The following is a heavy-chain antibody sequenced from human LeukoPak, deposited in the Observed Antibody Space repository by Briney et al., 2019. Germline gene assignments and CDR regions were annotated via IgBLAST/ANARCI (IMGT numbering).Heavy chain of an antibody. Sequence: GESLKISCNGSGYSFTNYLIGLVRHIPGKGLELMRIIYPGDSDTRSSPSFQGQVTISADKTISTAYLQWRSVKASDTAMYYCARPDSSGWFFDYWGQGTLVTVSS. CDR1: GYSFTNYL. D-gene: IGHD6-19*01. J-gene: IGHJ4*02. CDR2: IYPGDSDT. V-gene: IGHV5-51*01. CDR3: ARPDSSGWFFDY.